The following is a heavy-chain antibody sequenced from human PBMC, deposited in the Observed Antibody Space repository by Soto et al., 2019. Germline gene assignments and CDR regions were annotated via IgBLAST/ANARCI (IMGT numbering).Heavy chain of an antibody. V-gene: IGHV2-5*02. D-gene: IGHD5-12*01. J-gene: IGHJ4*02. CDR2: MNWDEDK. CDR3: AHRPRGYAYYVDY. Sequence: QITLKESGPTLVKPTQTLTLTCTFSGFSLSTRGVAVSWFRQPPGKALEWLALMNWDEDKGYSPSLKSRLTITADTSKNQVVLTLTYMDPVETATYYCAHRPRGYAYYVDYWGQGTVVTVSS. CDR1: GFSLSTRGVA.